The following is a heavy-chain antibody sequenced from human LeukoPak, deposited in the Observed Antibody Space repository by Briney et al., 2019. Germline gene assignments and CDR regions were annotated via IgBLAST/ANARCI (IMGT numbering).Heavy chain of an antibody. V-gene: IGHV3-23*01. CDR1: GFTFSSYA. J-gene: IGHJ4*02. CDR3: ARSNYYDSSEDY. D-gene: IGHD3-22*01. CDR2: FRGSGVAT. Sequence: TGGSLRLSCAASGFTFSSYAMNWVRQAPGKGLKWVSGFRGSGVATFYADSVKGRFTISRDNSKNTLYLQMNSLRAEDTAVYYCARSNYYDSSEDYWGQGTLVTVSS.